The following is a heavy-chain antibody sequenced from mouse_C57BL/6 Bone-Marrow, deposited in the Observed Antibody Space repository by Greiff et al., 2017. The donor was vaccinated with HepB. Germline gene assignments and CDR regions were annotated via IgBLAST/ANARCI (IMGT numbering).Heavy chain of an antibody. CDR3: APYYGNPWNYFDY. J-gene: IGHJ2*01. D-gene: IGHD2-10*01. CDR1: GFNIKDYY. CDR2: IDPEDGET. Sequence: VQLQQSGAELVKPGASVKLSCTASGFNIKDYYMHWVKQRTEQGLEWIGRIDPEDGETKYAPKFQGKATITADTSPNTAYLQLSSLTSEDTAVYYCAPYYGNPWNYFDYWGQGTTLTVSS. V-gene: IGHV14-2*01.